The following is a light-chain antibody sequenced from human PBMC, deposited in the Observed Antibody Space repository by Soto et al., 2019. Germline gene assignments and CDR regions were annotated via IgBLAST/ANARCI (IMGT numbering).Light chain of an antibody. Sequence: QSVPTQPASVSGSPGQSITISCTGTSSDVGGYNYVSWYQQHPDKAPQLMIYDVSNRPSGVSNRFSGSKSGNTASLTISGLQAEDEADYYCNSYTSSSTRVFGGGTKLTVL. V-gene: IGLV2-14*01. CDR3: NSYTSSSTRV. J-gene: IGLJ2*01. CDR2: DVS. CDR1: SSDVGGYNY.